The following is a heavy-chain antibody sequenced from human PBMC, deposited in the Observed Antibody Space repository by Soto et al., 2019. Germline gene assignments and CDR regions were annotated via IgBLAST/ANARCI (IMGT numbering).Heavy chain of an antibody. CDR1: GGTFSSYA. Sequence: QVQLVQSGAEVKKPGSSVKVSCKASGGTFSSYAISWVRQAPGHGLECMGGIIPIFGTAHYAQKFQGRVTITADETKSTTYMELSSLRSEDTAGYYCARDHRNDYDSSGYSGYWGQGTLVTVSS. D-gene: IGHD3-22*01. CDR2: IIPIFGTA. CDR3: ARDHRNDYDSSGYSGY. V-gene: IGHV1-69*01. J-gene: IGHJ4*02.